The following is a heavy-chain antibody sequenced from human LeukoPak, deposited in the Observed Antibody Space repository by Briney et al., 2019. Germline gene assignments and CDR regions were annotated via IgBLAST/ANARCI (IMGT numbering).Heavy chain of an antibody. J-gene: IGHJ4*02. CDR1: GYTFTSYG. CDR2: ISAYNGNT. D-gene: IGHD6-13*01. Sequence: ASVTVSCKGSGYTFTSYGISWVRQAPGQGLEWMGWISAYNGNTNYAQKLQGRVTMTTDTSTSTAYMELRSLRSDDTAVYYCARSPGYSNPYYFDYWGQGTLVTVSS. CDR3: ARSPGYSNPYYFDY. V-gene: IGHV1-18*01.